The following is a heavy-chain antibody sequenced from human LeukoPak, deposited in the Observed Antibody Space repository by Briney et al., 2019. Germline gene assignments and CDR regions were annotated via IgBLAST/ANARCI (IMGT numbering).Heavy chain of an antibody. CDR3: ARVSPDYGAVPYRYYFDY. Sequence: SQTLSLTCTVSGGSISSGSYYWSWIRQPAGKGLEWIGRIYTSGSTNYNPSLKSRVTISVDTSKNQFSLKLSSVTAADTAAYYCARVSPDYGAVPYRYYFDYWGQGTLVTVSS. D-gene: IGHD4/OR15-4a*01. V-gene: IGHV4-61*02. CDR1: GGSISSGSYY. J-gene: IGHJ4*02. CDR2: IYTSGST.